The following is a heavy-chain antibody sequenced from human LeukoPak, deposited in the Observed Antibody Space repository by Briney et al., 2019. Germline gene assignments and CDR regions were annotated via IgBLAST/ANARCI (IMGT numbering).Heavy chain of an antibody. CDR3: ARERVRSGWAYDI. V-gene: IGHV4-61*02. Sequence: SETLSLTCTVSGGSISSGSYYWSWIRQPARKGLEWIGRIYTSGSTNYNPSLKSRVTISVDTSKNQFSLKLSSVTAADTAVYYCARERVRSGWAYDIWGQGTMVTVSS. J-gene: IGHJ3*02. D-gene: IGHD6-19*01. CDR2: IYTSGST. CDR1: GGSISSGSYY.